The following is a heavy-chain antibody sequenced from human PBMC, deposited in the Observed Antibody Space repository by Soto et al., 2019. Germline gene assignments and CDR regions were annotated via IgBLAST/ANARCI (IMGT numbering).Heavy chain of an antibody. CDR1: GYTFTSYG. D-gene: IGHD5-18*01. CDR2: ISAYNGNT. V-gene: IGHV1-18*01. CDR3: ARDPPGGYSYGYVLDY. J-gene: IGHJ4*02. Sequence: ASVKVSCKASGYTFTSYGIGWVRQAPGQGLEWMGWISAYNGNTNYAQKLQGRVTLTTDTSTSTAYMELRSLISDDTAVYFCARDPPGGYSYGYVLDYWGQGTRVTVS.